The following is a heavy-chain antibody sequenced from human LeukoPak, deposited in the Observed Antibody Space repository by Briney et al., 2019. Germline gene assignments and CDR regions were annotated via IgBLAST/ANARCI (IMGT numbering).Heavy chain of an antibody. D-gene: IGHD3-22*01. Sequence: GRSLRLSCAASGFXFSSYEINWVRQAPGKGQEWVSFISSSGSAIHYADSVRGRFTISRDNAKNSLYLQMSRLRAEDTAVYYCAREKLSFFDSSGYFDYWGQGTLVTVSS. J-gene: IGHJ4*02. V-gene: IGHV3-48*03. CDR2: ISSSGSAI. CDR1: GFXFSSYE. CDR3: AREKLSFFDSSGYFDY.